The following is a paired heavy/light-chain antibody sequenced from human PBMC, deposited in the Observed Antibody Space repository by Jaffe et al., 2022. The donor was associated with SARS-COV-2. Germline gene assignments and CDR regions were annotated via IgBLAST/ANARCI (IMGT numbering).Heavy chain of an antibody. CDR3: ARAHRESYWPFDL. J-gene: IGHJ4*02. V-gene: IGHV3-9*01. D-gene: IGHD1-26*01. CDR2: IDWNSVNI. Sequence: EVQLVESGGGLVQPGRSLRLSCAVSGFTFDDFAMHWVRQAPGRGLEWVSGIDWNSVNIGYADSVKGRFTISRDNAKNSLYLQMNSLRVEDTALYFCARAHRESYWPFDLWGQGALVTVSS. CDR1: GFTFDDFA.
Light chain of an antibody. V-gene: IGKV6-21*01. J-gene: IGKJ2*01. CDR3: HQSSSLPFT. Sequence: EIVLTQSPDFQSVTPKEKVTITCRASQSIGISLHWYQQKPDQSPRLLIKYASQSFSGVPSRFGGSGSGTDFTLTINSLEAEDAATYYCHQSSSLPFTFGQGTKLEIK. CDR2: YAS. CDR1: QSIGIS.